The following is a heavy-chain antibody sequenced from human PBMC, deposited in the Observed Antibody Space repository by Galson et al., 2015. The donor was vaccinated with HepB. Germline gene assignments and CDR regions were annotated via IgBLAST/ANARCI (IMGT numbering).Heavy chain of an antibody. CDR3: ARGDLVGATDY. CDR2: ISSNGGRI. V-gene: IGHV3-64*01. J-gene: IGHJ4*02. CDR1: GFTFSSYA. Sequence: SLRLSCAASGFTFSSYAMHWVRQAPGKGLEYVSAISSNGGRIYYANSVKGRFAISRDNSKNTLYLQMGSLRAEDMAVYYCARGDLVGATDYWGPGTLVTVSS. D-gene: IGHD1-26*01.